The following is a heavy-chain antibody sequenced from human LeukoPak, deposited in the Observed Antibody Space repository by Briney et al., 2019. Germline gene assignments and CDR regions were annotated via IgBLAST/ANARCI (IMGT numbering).Heavy chain of an antibody. Sequence: GGSLRLSCAASGFTFSSYAMHWVRQAPGKGLEWVSSISSSSSYIYYADSVKGRFTISRDNAKNSLYLQMNSLRAEDTAVYYCARVRLDFWSGHRPFDYWGQGTLVTVSS. J-gene: IGHJ4*02. D-gene: IGHD3-3*01. CDR3: ARVRLDFWSGHRPFDY. V-gene: IGHV3-21*01. CDR1: GFTFSSYA. CDR2: ISSSSSYI.